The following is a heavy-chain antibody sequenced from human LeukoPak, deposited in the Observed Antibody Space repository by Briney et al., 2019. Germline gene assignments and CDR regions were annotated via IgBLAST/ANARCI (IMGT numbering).Heavy chain of an antibody. V-gene: IGHV1-69*04. Sequence: ASVKVSCKASGGTFSSYAISWVRQAPGQGLEWMGMIIPILGIANYAQKFQGRVTITADKSTSTAYMELSSLRSEDTAVYYCARGGLMAAAGDAFDIWGQGTMVTVSS. CDR3: ARGGLMAAAGDAFDI. CDR1: GGTFSSYA. J-gene: IGHJ3*02. D-gene: IGHD6-13*01. CDR2: IIPILGIA.